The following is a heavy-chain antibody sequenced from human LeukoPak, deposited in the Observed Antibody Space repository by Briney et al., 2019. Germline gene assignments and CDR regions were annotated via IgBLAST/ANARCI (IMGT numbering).Heavy chain of an antibody. CDR1: GGTFSSYA. D-gene: IGHD6-13*01. V-gene: IGHV1-69*05. J-gene: IGHJ5*02. CDR3: ASYGCSWYGSGYNWFDP. Sequence: SVKVSCKASGGTFSSYAISWVRQAPGQGLEWMGGIIPIFGTANYAQKFQGRVTITTDESTTTAYMELSSLRSEDTAVYYCASYGCSWYGSGYNWFDPWGQGTLVTVSS. CDR2: IIPIFGTA.